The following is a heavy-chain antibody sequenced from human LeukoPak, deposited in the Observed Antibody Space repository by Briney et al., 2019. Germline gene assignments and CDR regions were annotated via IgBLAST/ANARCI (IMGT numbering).Heavy chain of an antibody. V-gene: IGHV3-7*04. CDR1: GITFNLYW. Sequence: GGSLRLSCAASGITFNLYWMTWVRQAPGKGLEWVANIKHDGTEKYYVDSVKGRYTISRDNARNSLSLQMNGLRVEDTAVYYCARDRLRSTRAFDLWGQGTMVTVS. J-gene: IGHJ3*01. CDR3: ARDRLRSTRAFDL. D-gene: IGHD5-24*01. CDR2: IKHDGTEK.